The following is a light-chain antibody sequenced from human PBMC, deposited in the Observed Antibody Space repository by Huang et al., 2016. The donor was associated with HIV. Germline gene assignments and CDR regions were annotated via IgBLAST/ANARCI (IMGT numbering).Light chain of an antibody. J-gene: IGKJ4*01. CDR2: DAS. CDR1: QDIGTS. V-gene: IGKV1-8*01. CDR3: QHSDGLSPLT. Sequence: AIRMTQSPSSLSASTGDRVTITCRGSQDIGTSLAWYQQRPGKAPVLLIFDASTLQRGVPSRCPGIGSRTVFTLTIACLQVEDVATYFCQHSDGLSPLTFGGGTKVDIK.